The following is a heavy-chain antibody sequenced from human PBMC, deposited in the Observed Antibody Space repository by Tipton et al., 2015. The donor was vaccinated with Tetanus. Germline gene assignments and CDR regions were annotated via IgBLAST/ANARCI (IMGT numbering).Heavy chain of an antibody. Sequence: VQLVQSGAEVKKPGASVKVSCKASGYTFTKYGITWVRQAPGQGLQWMGWISPLNGNTNYAQNLQGRVTMTTDTSTTTAYMELRSLTSDDTAVYYCARDYFHSGSYYYFDFWGQGTLVTVSS. CDR3: ARDYFHSGSYYYFDF. J-gene: IGHJ4*02. CDR2: ISPLNGNT. D-gene: IGHD3-10*01. V-gene: IGHV1-18*01. CDR1: GYTFTKYG.